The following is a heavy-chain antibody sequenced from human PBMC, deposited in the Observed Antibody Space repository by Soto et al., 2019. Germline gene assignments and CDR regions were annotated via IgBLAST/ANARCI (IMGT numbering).Heavy chain of an antibody. CDR1: GASVSSYF. V-gene: IGHV4-59*02. J-gene: IGHJ6*02. Sequence: SETLSLTCTVSGASVSSYFWSWVRQPPGKGLEWIGYIYNSGRTNYNPSLKSRVTISLETSANDFSLMLTSLSAADPALFYCAQVHSGWCWDHGLDIWGQGTTVTVSS. CDR2: IYNSGRT. CDR3: AQVHSGWCWDHGLDI. D-gene: IGHD6-13*01.